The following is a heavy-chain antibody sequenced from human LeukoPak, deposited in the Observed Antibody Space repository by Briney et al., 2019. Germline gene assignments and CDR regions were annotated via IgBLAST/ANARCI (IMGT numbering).Heavy chain of an antibody. J-gene: IGHJ4*02. CDR1: GFTFSSYS. V-gene: IGHV3-21*01. CDR2: ISSSSSYI. Sequence: GGSLRLSCAASGFTFSSYSMNWVRQAPGKGLEWVSAISSSSSYIYYADSVKGRFTIFRDNAKNSLYLQMNSLRAEDTAVYYSARGQASDFDYWGQGTLVTASS. CDR3: ARGQASDFDY.